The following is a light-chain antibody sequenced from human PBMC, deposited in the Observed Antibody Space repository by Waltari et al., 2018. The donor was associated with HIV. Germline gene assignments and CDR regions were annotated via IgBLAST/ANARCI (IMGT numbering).Light chain of an antibody. CDR1: QSVSSN. CDR2: GAS. CDR3: QQYKNWWT. J-gene: IGKJ1*01. V-gene: IGKV3-15*01. Sequence: ETVMTQSPATLSVSPGEGATLSCRASQSVSSNVAWYQQKPGQAPRRLIYGASTRDTGVPARFSGSGSGTEFTLTISSLQSEDFAVYYCQQYKNWWTFGQGTKVEIK.